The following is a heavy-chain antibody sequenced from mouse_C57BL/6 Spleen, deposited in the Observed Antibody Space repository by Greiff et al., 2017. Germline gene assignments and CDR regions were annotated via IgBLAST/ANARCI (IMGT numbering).Heavy chain of an antibody. D-gene: IGHD2-4*01. CDR1: GFSLTSYG. Sequence: VQLQQSGPGLVAPSQSLSITCTVSGFSLTSYGVDWVRPPPGKGLEWLGVIWGGGSTNYNSALMSRLSISKDNSKIQVFLKMNSLQTDNTAMYYCAERGYDYGYAKDYWGQGTSVTVSS. CDR3: AERGYDYGYAKDY. V-gene: IGHV2-9*01. CDR2: IWGGGST. J-gene: IGHJ4*01.